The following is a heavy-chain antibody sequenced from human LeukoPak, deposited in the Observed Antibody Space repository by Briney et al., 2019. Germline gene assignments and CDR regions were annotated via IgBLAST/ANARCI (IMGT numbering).Heavy chain of an antibody. Sequence: PGRSLRLSCAASGFTFSSYAMHWVRQAPGKGLEWVAVISYDGSNKYYADSVKGRFTISRDNSKNTLYLQMNSLRAEDTAVYYCARDFSSDDSGYSGYWSQGTLVTVSS. V-gene: IGHV3-30-3*01. CDR2: ISYDGSNK. J-gene: IGHJ4*02. CDR3: ARDFSSDDSGYSGY. CDR1: GFTFSSYA. D-gene: IGHD3-22*01.